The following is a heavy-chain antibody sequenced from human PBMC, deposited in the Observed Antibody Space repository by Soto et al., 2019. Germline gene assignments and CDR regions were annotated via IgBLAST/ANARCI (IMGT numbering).Heavy chain of an antibody. CDR2: IYWDDDK. CDR1: GFSLSSDGAA. Sequence: SGPTLVNPTQPLTLTCSFSGFSLSSDGAAVSWVRQPPGKALEWLALIYWDDDKRYSPSLKSRLTITKDTPNNQVVLTMTNMDLADTATYFCAHSDSRLSHSLDYWGQGSLVTVSS. CDR3: AHSDSRLSHSLDY. J-gene: IGHJ4*02. V-gene: IGHV2-5*02. D-gene: IGHD3-22*01.